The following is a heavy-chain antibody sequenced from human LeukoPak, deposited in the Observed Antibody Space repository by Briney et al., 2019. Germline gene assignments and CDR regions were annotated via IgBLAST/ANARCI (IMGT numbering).Heavy chain of an antibody. CDR1: GFTFDDYA. D-gene: IGHD6-19*01. J-gene: IGHJ6*02. V-gene: IGHV3-9*01. CDR3: AKDPRSYYYGMDV. CDR2: ISWNSGSI. Sequence: GGSLRLSCAASGFTFDDYAMHWVRQAPGKGLEWVSGISWNSGSIGYADSVKGRFTISRDNAKNSLYLQMNSLRAEDTALHYCAKDPRSYYYGMDVWGQGTTVTVSS.